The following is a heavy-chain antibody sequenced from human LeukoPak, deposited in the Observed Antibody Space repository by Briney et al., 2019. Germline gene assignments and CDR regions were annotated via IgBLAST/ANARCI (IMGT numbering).Heavy chain of an antibody. V-gene: IGHV3-23*01. J-gene: IGHJ2*01. D-gene: IGHD3-22*01. CDR3: AKPYYYDSSGYWCFDL. CDR1: GFTFSSYA. CDR2: ISGSGGST. Sequence: GGSLRLSCAASGFTFSSYAMSWVRQAPGKGLEWVSAISGSGGSTYYADSVKGRFTISRDNSKNTLYLQMNSLRAEDTAVYYCAKPYYYDSSGYWCFDLWGRGTLVTVSS.